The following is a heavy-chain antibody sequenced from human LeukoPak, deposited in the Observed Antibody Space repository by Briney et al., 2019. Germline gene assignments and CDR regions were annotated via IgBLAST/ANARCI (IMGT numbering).Heavy chain of an antibody. CDR1: GFTFTNYW. Sequence: GGSLRLSCAASGFTFTNYWMSWVRQAPGKGLEWVANIKADGSEKFYVDSVKGRLTISRDNAKNSLYLQMNSLRAEDTAVYYCARESSVVRGVITGFDYWGQGTLVTVSS. J-gene: IGHJ4*02. D-gene: IGHD3-10*01. CDR3: ARESSVVRGVITGFDY. V-gene: IGHV3-7*01. CDR2: IKADGSEK.